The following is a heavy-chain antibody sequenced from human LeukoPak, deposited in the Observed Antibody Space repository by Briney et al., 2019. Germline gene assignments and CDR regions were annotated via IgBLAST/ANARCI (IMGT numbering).Heavy chain of an antibody. CDR2: INPNSGGT. D-gene: IGHD6-13*01. V-gene: IGHV1-2*02. J-gene: IGHJ4*02. CDR3: ARAGYSSSWYLIY. Sequence: ASVKVSCKASGYTFTGYYMHWVRQAPGQGLEWMGWINPNSGGTNYAQKFQGRVTMTRDTSISTAYMELSSLRSEDTAVYYCARAGYSSSWYLIYWGQGTLVTVSS. CDR1: GYTFTGYY.